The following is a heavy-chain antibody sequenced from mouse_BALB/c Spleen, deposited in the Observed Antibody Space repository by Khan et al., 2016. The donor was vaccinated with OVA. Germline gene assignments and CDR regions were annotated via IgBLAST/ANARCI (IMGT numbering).Heavy chain of an antibody. D-gene: IGHD1-2*01. Sequence: QVRLQQSGAELARPGASVKLSCKASGYTFTDYYINWVKQRTGQGLEWIGEISPGSGDTYYNEKFKGKATLTADKSSSTPYMQLSSLTSEASAVYFCARRNYFGYTFAYWGQGTLVTVSA. CDR2: ISPGSGDT. J-gene: IGHJ3*01. CDR1: GYTFTDYY. CDR3: ARRNYFGYTFAY. V-gene: IGHV1-77*01.